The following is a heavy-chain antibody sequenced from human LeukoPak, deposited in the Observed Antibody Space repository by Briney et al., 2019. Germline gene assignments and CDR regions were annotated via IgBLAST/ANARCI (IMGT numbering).Heavy chain of an antibody. CDR2: ISYDGSKK. Sequence: GGSLRLSCAASGXTFSSYGMHWVRQAPGKGREWVAVISYDGSKKYYADSVKGRFTISRDNSKNTLDLQMNSLRAEDTAVYSCAKDWGAAAATYYYGMDVWGQGTTVIVSS. V-gene: IGHV3-30*18. D-gene: IGHD6-13*01. CDR1: GXTFSSYG. J-gene: IGHJ6*02. CDR3: AKDWGAAAATYYYGMDV.